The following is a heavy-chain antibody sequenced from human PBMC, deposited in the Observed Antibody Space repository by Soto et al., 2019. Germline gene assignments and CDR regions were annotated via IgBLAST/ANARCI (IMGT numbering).Heavy chain of an antibody. CDR2: IYPGDSET. CDR1: GYIFTNYW. D-gene: IGHD2-15*01. V-gene: IGHV5-51*01. Sequence: QSLKISCKGSGYIFTNYWISLVRQVPGNGLEWMVIIYPGDSETYYSPSFQGRVTISADKSIGTAYLQWNSLKASDTAMYYCGRRCSGGTCYSSHYFYGMDVWGQGTTVTVSS. CDR3: GRRCSGGTCYSSHYFYGMDV. J-gene: IGHJ6*02.